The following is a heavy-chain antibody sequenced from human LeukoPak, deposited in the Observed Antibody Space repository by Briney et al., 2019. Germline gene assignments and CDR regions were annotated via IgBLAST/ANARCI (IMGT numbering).Heavy chain of an antibody. CDR2: IFATGST. J-gene: IGHJ4*02. CDR1: GGSFSSYF. V-gene: IGHV4-4*07. D-gene: IGHD2-15*01. Sequence: SETLSLTCSVSGGSFSSYFWTWIRQPAGKRLEWIGRIFATGSTNYNPSLKSRVSMSMDTSKNQISLKLSSVTAADTAVYYCASQPNCSGGSCYSFDYWGQGTLVTVSS. CDR3: ASQPNCSGGSCYSFDY.